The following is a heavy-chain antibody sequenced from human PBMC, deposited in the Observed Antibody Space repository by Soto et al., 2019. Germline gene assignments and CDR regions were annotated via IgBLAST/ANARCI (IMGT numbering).Heavy chain of an antibody. Sequence: GGSLRLSCAASGFTFSNAWMSWVRQAPGKGLEWVGRIKSISDGGTTDYAAPVKGRFTISRDDSKNTLYLQMNSLKTEDTAVYFCTTDAAIVWGQGTLVTVSS. V-gene: IGHV3-15*01. J-gene: IGHJ4*02. CDR1: GFTFSNAW. CDR2: IKSISDGGTT. CDR3: TTDAAIV. D-gene: IGHD1-26*01.